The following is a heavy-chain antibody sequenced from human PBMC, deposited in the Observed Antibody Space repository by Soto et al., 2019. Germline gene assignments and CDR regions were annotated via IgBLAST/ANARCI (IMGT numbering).Heavy chain of an antibody. CDR3: AKGWGSGWVWYFEN. J-gene: IGHJ4*02. Sequence: PGGSLRLSCAASGFTFKESAMNWVRQAPGKGLEWVASISDTGASTWYAESVRGRLSISRDNSKNTLYLQMNSLRGEDTAVYYCAKGWGSGWVWYFENWGQGTLVTGSS. CDR2: ISDTGAST. V-gene: IGHV3-23*01. D-gene: IGHD6-19*01. CDR1: GFTFKESA.